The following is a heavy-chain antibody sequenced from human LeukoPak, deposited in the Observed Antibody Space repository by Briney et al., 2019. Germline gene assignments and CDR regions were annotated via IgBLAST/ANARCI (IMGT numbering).Heavy chain of an antibody. D-gene: IGHD2-15*01. CDR3: ARAPLGYCSGGSCYDLDY. CDR2: ISSSSSYI. J-gene: IGHJ4*02. CDR1: GFTFSSYS. V-gene: IGHV3-21*01. Sequence: GGSLRLSCAASGFTFSSYSMNWVRQAPGKGLEWVSSISSSSSYIYYADSVKGRFTVSRDNAKNSLYLQMNSLRAEDTAVYYCARAPLGYCSGGSCYDLDYWGQGTLVTVSS.